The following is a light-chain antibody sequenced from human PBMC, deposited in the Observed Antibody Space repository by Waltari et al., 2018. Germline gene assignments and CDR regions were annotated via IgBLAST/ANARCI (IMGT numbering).Light chain of an antibody. Sequence: DTQMTQSPSTLSASVGDTVPITCRASQSISSWLAWYQQKPGKAPKLLIFHASSLESGVPSRFSGGGSGVEFTLTISSLQSEDFAVYYCQQYNNWPLTFGGGTKVEIK. CDR2: HAS. CDR1: QSISSW. V-gene: IGKV1-5*01. CDR3: QQYNNWPLT. J-gene: IGKJ4*01.